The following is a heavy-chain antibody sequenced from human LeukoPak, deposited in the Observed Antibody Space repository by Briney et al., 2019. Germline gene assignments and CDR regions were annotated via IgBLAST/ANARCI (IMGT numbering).Heavy chain of an antibody. V-gene: IGHV1-69*13. CDR2: IIPIFGTA. J-gene: IGHJ4*02. Sequence: SVTVSCTASGYTFTSYAISWVRQAPGQGLEWMGGIIPIFGTANYAQKFQGRVTITADESTSTAYMELSSLRSEDTAVYYCASPEYYYDSSGYYVLGYWGQGTLVTVSS. CDR3: ASPEYYYDSSGYYVLGY. D-gene: IGHD3-22*01. CDR1: GYTFTSYA.